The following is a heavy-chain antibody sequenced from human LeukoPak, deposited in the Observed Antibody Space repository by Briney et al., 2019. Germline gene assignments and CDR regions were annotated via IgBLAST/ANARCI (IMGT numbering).Heavy chain of an antibody. D-gene: IGHD5-24*01. J-gene: IGHJ4*02. CDR1: GFRFSDYS. V-gene: IGHV3-48*01. Sequence: GGSLRLSCAASGFRFSDYSMDWVRQAPGKGLEWISYIGISSGNTNYADSVKGRFTISGDKAKNSLYLQMNSLRVEDTAVYYCARDYKYAFDNWGQGTLVTVSS. CDR3: ARDYKYAFDN. CDR2: IGISSGNT.